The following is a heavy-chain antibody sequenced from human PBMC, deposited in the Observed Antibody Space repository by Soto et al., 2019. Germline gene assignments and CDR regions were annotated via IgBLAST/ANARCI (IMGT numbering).Heavy chain of an antibody. J-gene: IGHJ6*02. CDR1: GGSISSGGYS. D-gene: IGHD3-10*01. V-gene: IGHV4-30-2*01. CDR2: IYHSGST. CDR3: ARDYYGSGSKYGMDV. Sequence: SETLSLTCAVSGGSISSGGYSWSWIRQPPGKGLEWIGYIYHSGSTYYNPSLKSRVTISVDRSKNQFSLKLSSVTAADTAVYYCARDYYGSGSKYGMDVWGQGTTVTVSS.